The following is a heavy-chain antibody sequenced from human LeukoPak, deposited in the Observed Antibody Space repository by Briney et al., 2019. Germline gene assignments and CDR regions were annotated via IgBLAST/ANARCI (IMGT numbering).Heavy chain of an antibody. D-gene: IGHD2-15*01. CDR1: GFTFSSYS. CDR2: ISSSSSYI. Sequence: PGGSLRLSCAASGFTFSSYSMNWVRQAPGKGLEWVSSISSSSSYIYYADSVKGRLTISRDNAKNSLYLQMNSLRAEDTAVYYCARGRAATIDYWGQGTLVTVSS. V-gene: IGHV3-21*01. J-gene: IGHJ4*02. CDR3: ARGRAATIDY.